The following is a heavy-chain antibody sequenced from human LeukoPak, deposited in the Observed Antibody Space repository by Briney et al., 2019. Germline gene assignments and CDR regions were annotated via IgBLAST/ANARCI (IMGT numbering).Heavy chain of an antibody. V-gene: IGHV3-15*01. CDR3: ILRPYGGNSGWFDP. Sequence: GSLRLSCAVSGFTFSNAWMSWVRQAPGKGLEWAGRIKSKTDGGTTDYAAPAKGRFTISRDDSKNTLYLQMNSLKTEDTAVYYCILRPYGGNSGWFDPWGQGTLVTVSS. J-gene: IGHJ5*02. CDR1: GFTFSNAW. CDR2: IKSKTDGGTT. D-gene: IGHD4-23*01.